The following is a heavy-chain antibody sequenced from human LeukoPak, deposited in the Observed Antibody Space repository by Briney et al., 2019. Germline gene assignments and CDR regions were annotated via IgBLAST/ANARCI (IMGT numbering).Heavy chain of an antibody. D-gene: IGHD6-6*01. J-gene: IGHJ5*02. CDR2: INPNSGGT. Sequence: GASVKVSCKASGYTFTGYYMHWVRQAPGQGLEWMGWINPNSGGTNYAQKFQGRVTMTRDTSISTAYMELSKLRSDDTAVYYCAGALIAARPKFSWFDPWGQGTLVTVSS. V-gene: IGHV1-2*02. CDR3: AGALIAARPKFSWFDP. CDR1: GYTFTGYY.